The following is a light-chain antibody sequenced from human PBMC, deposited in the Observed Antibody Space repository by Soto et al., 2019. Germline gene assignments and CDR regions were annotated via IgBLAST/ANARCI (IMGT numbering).Light chain of an antibody. CDR2: NAS. CDR3: QHYKDYLYT. V-gene: IGKV1-5*03. Sequence: DIQMTPSPSTLSGSVGDRVTITCRASQTISSWLAWYQQKPGKAPKLLIYNASTLKSGVPSRFSGSGSGTEFTLTISSLQPDDFATYYCQHYKDYLYTFGQGTKVDIK. J-gene: IGKJ1*01. CDR1: QTISSW.